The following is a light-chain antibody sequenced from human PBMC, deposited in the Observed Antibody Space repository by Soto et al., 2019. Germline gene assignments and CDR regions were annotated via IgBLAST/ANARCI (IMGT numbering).Light chain of an antibody. Sequence: EIVMTQSPATLSVSPGERATLSCRASQSISSNLAWYQQKPGQAPRLLMFRTSSRATGFPARFSGSGSGTDFTLTISSLEPEDFAVYYCQQRSNWPEWTFGQGTRWIS. CDR2: RTS. CDR1: QSISSN. CDR3: QQRSNWPEWT. V-gene: IGKV3-11*01. J-gene: IGKJ1*01.